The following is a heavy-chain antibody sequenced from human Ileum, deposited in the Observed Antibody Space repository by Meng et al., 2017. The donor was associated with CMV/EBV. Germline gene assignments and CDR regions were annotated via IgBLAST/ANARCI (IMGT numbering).Heavy chain of an antibody. J-gene: IGHJ4*02. Sequence: LVQSGGDVKKPXXSLKVSXTTLGSPFRIIPMSWMRQARGQGLEWMGWITGDSHSSDFAQNFRDRITMTTDTSTATVYLELKSLRSDDTAMYYCARSLPPDNCHDRVCNFRVFDYWGQGALVTVSS. V-gene: IGHV1-18*01. CDR1: GSPFRIIP. CDR2: ITGDSHSS. D-gene: IGHD2-8*01. CDR3: ARSLPPDNCHDRVCNFRVFDY.